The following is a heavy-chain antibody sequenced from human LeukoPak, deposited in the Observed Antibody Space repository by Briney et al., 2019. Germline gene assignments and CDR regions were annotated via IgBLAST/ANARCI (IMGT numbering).Heavy chain of an antibody. CDR1: GFTVSNNY. Sequence: GGSLRLSCAASGFTVSNNYMNWVRQAPGKGLEWVSVIYSAGSTYYADSVKGRFTISRDNSKNTLYLQMNSLRAEDTAVYYCARAVAAAGTSLDYWGQGTLVTASS. V-gene: IGHV3-53*01. D-gene: IGHD6-13*01. J-gene: IGHJ4*02. CDR2: IYSAGST. CDR3: ARAVAAAGTSLDY.